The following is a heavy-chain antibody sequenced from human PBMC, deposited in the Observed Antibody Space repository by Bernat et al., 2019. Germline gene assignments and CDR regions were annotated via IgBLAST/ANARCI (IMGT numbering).Heavy chain of an antibody. CDR1: GGSISSSSYY. J-gene: IGHJ4*02. Sequence: QLQLQESGPGLVKPSETLSLTCTVSGGSISSSSYYWGWIRQPPGKGLEWIGSIYYSGSTYYNPSLKSRVTISVDTSKNQFSLKLSSVTAADTAVYYCANLGYSSGWFDYWGQGTLVTVSS. CDR2: IYYSGST. V-gene: IGHV4-39*01. CDR3: ANLGYSSGWFDY. D-gene: IGHD6-19*01.